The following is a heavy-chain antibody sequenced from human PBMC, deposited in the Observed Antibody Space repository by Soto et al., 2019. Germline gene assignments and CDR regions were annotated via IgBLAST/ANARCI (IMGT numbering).Heavy chain of an antibody. V-gene: IGHV4-39*01. CDR2: IIYSGNV. J-gene: IGHJ4*02. CDR1: GGSISSGGYY. D-gene: IGHD2-21*02. Sequence: SETLSLTCTVSGGSISSGGYYWSWIRQHPGKGLEWIGSIIYSGNVIYNPSLQSRLTLFVDTSKNQFSLMLSSVTAADTAVYYCVRGADRYKCGFWGQGTPVTVSS. CDR3: VRGADRYKCGF.